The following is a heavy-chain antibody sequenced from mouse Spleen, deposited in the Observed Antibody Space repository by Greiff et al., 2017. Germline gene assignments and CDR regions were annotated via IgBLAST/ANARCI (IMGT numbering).Heavy chain of an antibody. J-gene: IGHJ4*01. CDR3: ARGGWFYAMDY. Sequence: EVQLVESGGGLVKPGGSLKLSCAASGFTFSDYGMHWVRQAPEKGLEWVAYISSGSSTIYYADTVKGRFTISRDNAKNTLFLQMTSLRSEDTAMYYCARGGWFYAMDYWGQGTSVTVSS. CDR2: ISSGSSTI. CDR1: GFTFSDYG. D-gene: IGHD2-3*01. V-gene: IGHV5-17*01.